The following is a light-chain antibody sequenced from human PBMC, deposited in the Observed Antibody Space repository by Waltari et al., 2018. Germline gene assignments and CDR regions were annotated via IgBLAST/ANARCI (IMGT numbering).Light chain of an antibody. CDR1: QNLLYSSNNKNF. CDR3: QQYYSSPPT. J-gene: IGKJ1*01. V-gene: IGKV4-1*01. Sequence: DIVMTQSPDSLAVSLGERATINCKSSQNLLYSSNNKNFLGWYQLKPGQPPKLIMYWSSTRESGVPDRFSGSGSETDFTLTISSLQAEDVAVYYCQQYYSSPPTFGQGTRVEI. CDR2: WSS.